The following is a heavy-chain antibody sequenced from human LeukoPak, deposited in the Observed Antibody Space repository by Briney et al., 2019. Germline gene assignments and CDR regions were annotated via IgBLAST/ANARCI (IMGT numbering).Heavy chain of an antibody. Sequence: GGSLRLSCAASGFNFANHTMSWVRQTPGKGLEWVSAISGGGDITYYADSVTGRFTISRDNSKDTLFLQMHSLRPGDTAVYYCVREDTPATANYWGQGTLVTISS. J-gene: IGHJ4*02. CDR1: GFNFANHT. D-gene: IGHD2-21*02. CDR2: ISGGGDIT. CDR3: VREDTPATANY. V-gene: IGHV3-23*01.